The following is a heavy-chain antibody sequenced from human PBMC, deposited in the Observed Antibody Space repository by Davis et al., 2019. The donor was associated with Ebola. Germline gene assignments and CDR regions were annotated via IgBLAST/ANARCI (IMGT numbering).Heavy chain of an antibody. Sequence: ASVKVSCKASGYTFTSYYMHWVRQAPGQGLEWKGIINPSGGSTSYAQKFQGRVTMTRDTSTSTVYMELSSLRSEDTAVYYCARELPGERGGYWGQGTLVTVSS. CDR1: GYTFTSYY. CDR3: ARELPGERGGY. J-gene: IGHJ4*02. V-gene: IGHV1-46*01. D-gene: IGHD3-10*01. CDR2: INPSGGST.